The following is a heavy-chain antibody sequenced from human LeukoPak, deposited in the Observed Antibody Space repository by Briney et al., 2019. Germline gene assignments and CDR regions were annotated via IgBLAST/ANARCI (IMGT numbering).Heavy chain of an antibody. Sequence: SGGSLSLSCAASGFIFSNFVMHWVRQAPGKGLEWVSAISGSGGSTYYADSVKGRFTISRDNSKNTLYLQMNSLRAEDTAVYYCARGTVAVAAAFEIWGQGTMVTVSS. V-gene: IGHV3-23*01. J-gene: IGHJ3*02. CDR1: GFIFSNFV. D-gene: IGHD6-19*01. CDR3: ARGTVAVAAAFEI. CDR2: ISGSGGST.